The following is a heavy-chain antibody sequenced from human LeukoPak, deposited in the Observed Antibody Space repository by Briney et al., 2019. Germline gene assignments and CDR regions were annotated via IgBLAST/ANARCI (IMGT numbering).Heavy chain of an antibody. V-gene: IGHV3-48*01. CDR1: GFTFSTYS. CDR3: ARGGGGSFDR. D-gene: IGHD3-10*01. Sequence: QPGGSLRLSCAASGFTFSTYSMNWVRQAPGKGLEWVSDISSTSSIIYYADSVKGRFVISRDNAKNSLYLQMNSLRAEDTAVYYCARGGGGSFDRWGQGTLVTVSS. CDR2: ISSTSSII. J-gene: IGHJ5*02.